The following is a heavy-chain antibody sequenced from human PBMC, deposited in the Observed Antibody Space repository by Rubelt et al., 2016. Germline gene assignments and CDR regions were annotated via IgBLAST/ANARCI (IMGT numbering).Heavy chain of an antibody. CDR2: IFPGDSDT. Sequence: EVQLVQSGAEVKKPGESLTISCKGSGYTFYTYWIGWVRQKPGKGLEWMGIIFPGDSDTRYSPSFQGQVTMSIAKASNTANRQWSSLKASDTAMYYCARHQQGLVELPDWGQGTLVTVSA. V-gene: IGHV5-51*01. CDR3: ARHQQGLVELPD. D-gene: IGHD1-26*01. CDR1: GYTFYTYW. J-gene: IGHJ4*02.